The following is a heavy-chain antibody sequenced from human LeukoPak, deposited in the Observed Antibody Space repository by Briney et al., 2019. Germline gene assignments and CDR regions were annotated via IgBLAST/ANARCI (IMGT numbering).Heavy chain of an antibody. CDR3: GRWGVSAGLDR. CDR2: IGPGSDT. V-gene: IGHV3-7*01. Sequence: PGGSLRLSCAASGFMFSSFWMGWVRQAPGKGPEWVANIGPGSDTYYVESVRGRFTISRDNAQSSLYLQMDSLRGDDSAVYYCGRWGVSAGLDRWGQGTLVTVPS. D-gene: IGHD3-10*01. CDR1: GFMFSSFW. J-gene: IGHJ5*02.